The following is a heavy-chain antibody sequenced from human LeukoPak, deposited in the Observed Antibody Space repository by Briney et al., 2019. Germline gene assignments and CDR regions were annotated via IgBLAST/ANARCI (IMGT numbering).Heavy chain of an antibody. Sequence: GGSLRLSCAASGFTFSSYAMHWVRQAPGKGLEWVAVISYGGSNKYYADSVKGRFTISRDNSKNTLYLQMNSLIAEDTAVYYCARGGRYFDFRPLDYWGQGTLVTVSS. J-gene: IGHJ4*02. CDR3: ARGGRYFDFRPLDY. V-gene: IGHV3-30*04. CDR2: ISYGGSNK. D-gene: IGHD3-9*01. CDR1: GFTFSSYA.